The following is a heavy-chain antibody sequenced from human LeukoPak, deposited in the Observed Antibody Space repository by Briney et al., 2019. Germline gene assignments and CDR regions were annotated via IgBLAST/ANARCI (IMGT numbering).Heavy chain of an antibody. J-gene: IGHJ4*02. CDR2: VRFDQSAT. V-gene: IGHV3-30*02. CDR1: GFNFSIYG. Sequence: GGSLRLSCAASGFNFSIYGMHWVRQAPGKGLEWVTFVRFDQSATVYADSVQGRFAISRDNSKNTVYLQMNSLRVEDTALYFCVKDQGECPGSRCYLRFLEYWGQGTPVIVSS. CDR3: VKDQGECPGSRCYLRFLEY. D-gene: IGHD3-3*01.